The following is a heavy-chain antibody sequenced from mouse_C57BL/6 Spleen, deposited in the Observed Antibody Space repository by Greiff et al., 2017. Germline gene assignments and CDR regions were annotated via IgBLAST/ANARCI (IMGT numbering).Heavy chain of an antibody. J-gene: IGHJ1*03. CDR2: ISSGSSTI. Sequence: EVQLQESGGGLVKPGGSLKLSCAASGFTFSDYGMHWVRQAPEKGLEWVAYISSGSSTIYYADTVKGRFTISRDNAKNTLFLQMTSLRSEDTAMYYCARRWLQGYFDVWGTGTTVTVSS. D-gene: IGHD2-3*01. V-gene: IGHV5-17*01. CDR1: GFTFSDYG. CDR3: ARRWLQGYFDV.